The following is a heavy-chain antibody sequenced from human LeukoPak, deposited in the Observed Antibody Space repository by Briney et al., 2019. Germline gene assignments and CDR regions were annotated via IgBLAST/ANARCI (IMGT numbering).Heavy chain of an antibody. CDR2: IKQDGSQR. CDR1: GFTFSDYW. V-gene: IGHV3-7*01. CDR3: ARRGGSSSRRSPIDY. Sequence: GGSLRLSCTASGFTFSDYWMTWVRQAQGKGPEWVANIKQDGSQRYDVDSVRGRFTISRDNAKNSLFLQMNGLRAEDTAVYYCARRGGSSSRRSPIDYWGQGTLVTVSS. J-gene: IGHJ4*02. D-gene: IGHD6-6*01.